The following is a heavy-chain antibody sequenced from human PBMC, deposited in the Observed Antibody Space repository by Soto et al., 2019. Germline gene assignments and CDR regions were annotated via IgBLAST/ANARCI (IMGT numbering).Heavy chain of an antibody. CDR2: MNAKSGDT. Sequence: QAHLEQSGAEVKRPGASVKVSCKASGYTFSDFDINWLRQASGQGPEWMGWMNAKSGDTFFAQRFQGKLNMTWDTSLSTAYVEVGSLTSDDTAMYYCARGNPFNYAGFDVWGQGTTVAVSS. J-gene: IGHJ6*02. CDR1: GYTFSDFD. V-gene: IGHV1-8*01. CDR3: ARGNPFNYAGFDV. D-gene: IGHD3-16*01.